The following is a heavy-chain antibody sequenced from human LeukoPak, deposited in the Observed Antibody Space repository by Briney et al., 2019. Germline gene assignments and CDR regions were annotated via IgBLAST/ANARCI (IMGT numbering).Heavy chain of an antibody. D-gene: IGHD2-2*01. Sequence: PETLSLTCSVSGDSFSNYYWTWIRQPPGKGLEWIGYVYYSGSTNYNPSPKTRLHLSVDTSKNRFSLKLSSVTAADTAVYYCASSPRLTTSWFLFDSWGHGTLVTVSS. V-gene: IGHV4-59*08. CDR3: ASSPRLTTSWFLFDS. J-gene: IGHJ5*01. CDR2: VYYSGST. CDR1: GDSFSNYY.